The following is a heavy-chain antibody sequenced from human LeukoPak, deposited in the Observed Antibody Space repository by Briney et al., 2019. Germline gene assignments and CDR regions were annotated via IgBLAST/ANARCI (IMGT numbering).Heavy chain of an antibody. J-gene: IGHJ4*02. CDR2: MYSDGTT. V-gene: IGHV3-66*01. CDR1: GFIVSSNY. D-gene: IGHD5-18*01. Sequence: GGSLRLSCAVSGFIVSSNYMSWVRQAPGKGLEWVSVMYSDGTTHYADSVKGRFTISRDNPKNMVHLQMNSLRAEDTAVYYCARDNGYVGFDIWGQGTLVIVSS. CDR3: ARDNGYVGFDI.